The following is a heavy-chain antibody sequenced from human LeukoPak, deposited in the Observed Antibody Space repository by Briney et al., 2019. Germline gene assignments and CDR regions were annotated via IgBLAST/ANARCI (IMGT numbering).Heavy chain of an antibody. CDR2: IKPDGSEK. V-gene: IGHV3-7*01. D-gene: IGHD6-19*01. J-gene: IGHJ4*02. CDR1: GFTFNNYW. CDR3: VGPYSSGHPFDY. Sequence: PGGSLRLSCAASGFTFNNYWMTWVRQAPGKGLEWVANIKPDGSEKYYVDSVKGRFTISRDNAENSLHLQMNSLRVEDTAIYYCVGPYSSGHPFDYWGQGTLVTVSS.